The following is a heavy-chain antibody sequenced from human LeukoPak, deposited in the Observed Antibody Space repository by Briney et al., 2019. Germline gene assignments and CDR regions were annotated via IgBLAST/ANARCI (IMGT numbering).Heavy chain of an antibody. Sequence: GGSLRLSCAASGFTFSSYSMNWLRQAPGKGLEWVSSISSSSSNIYYADSVKGRFTISRDNAKNSLHLQMSILRAEDTAVYYCARLLYNFGAYMDVWGKGTTVTVSS. V-gene: IGHV3-21*01. CDR1: GFTFSSYS. D-gene: IGHD3-3*01. J-gene: IGHJ6*03. CDR2: ISSSSSNI. CDR3: ARLLYNFGAYMDV.